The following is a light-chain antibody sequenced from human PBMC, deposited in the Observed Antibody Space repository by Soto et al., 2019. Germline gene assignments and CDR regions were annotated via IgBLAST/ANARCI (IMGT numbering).Light chain of an antibody. Sequence: AIQMTQSPSSLSASVGDRVTITCRASQGIRSELGWYQQKPGKAPNLLIYTASTLQSGVPSRFSGSGSGTDFTLTISSLQPEDFATYYCIQDYNYPLTFGGGTRVELK. V-gene: IGKV1-6*01. CDR3: IQDYNYPLT. CDR2: TAS. CDR1: QGIRSE. J-gene: IGKJ4*01.